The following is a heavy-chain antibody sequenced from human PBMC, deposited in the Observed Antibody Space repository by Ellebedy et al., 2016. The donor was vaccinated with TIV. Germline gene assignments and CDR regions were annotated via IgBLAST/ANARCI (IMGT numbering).Heavy chain of an antibody. D-gene: IGHD1-7*01. V-gene: IGHV3-72*01. CDR2: IRSQAYGGTT. CDR3: ARERNYYFDL. J-gene: IGHJ2*01. CDR1: GFTFSDHY. Sequence: GESLKISCAVSGFTFSDHYMNWVRQAPGKGLEWVGFIRSQAYGGTTEYAASVRCRFTISSDDSKNSLYLQMNSLKTEDTAVYYCARERNYYFDLWGRGTLVTVSS.